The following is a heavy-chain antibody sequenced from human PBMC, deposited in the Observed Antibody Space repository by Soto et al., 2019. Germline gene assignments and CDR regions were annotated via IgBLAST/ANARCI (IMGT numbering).Heavy chain of an antibody. D-gene: IGHD5-18*01. J-gene: IGHJ4*02. CDR2: ISGSGGST. CDR1: GFTFSSYA. V-gene: IGHV3-23*01. CDR3: AKIPPGYSYGYFYFDY. Sequence: PGGFLRLSCAASGFTFSSYAMSWVRQAPGKGLEWVSAISGSGGSTYYADSVKGRFTISRDNSKNTLYLQMNSLRAEDTAVYYCAKIPPGYSYGYFYFDYWGQGTLVNVSS.